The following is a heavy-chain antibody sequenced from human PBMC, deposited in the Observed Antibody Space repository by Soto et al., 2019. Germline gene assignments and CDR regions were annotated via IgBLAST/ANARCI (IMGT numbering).Heavy chain of an antibody. Sequence: GASVKVSCKASRYTFTAYFIHWVRQAPGQGLEWMGWINPNNGDTGYAEKFLGRLTMTRDTSINTAYMELNRLKSDDTAVYYCARESYNWNYDYWGQGSLVTVYS. V-gene: IGHV1-2*02. D-gene: IGHD1-20*01. CDR2: INPNNGDT. J-gene: IGHJ4*02. CDR3: ARESYNWNYDY. CDR1: RYTFTAYF.